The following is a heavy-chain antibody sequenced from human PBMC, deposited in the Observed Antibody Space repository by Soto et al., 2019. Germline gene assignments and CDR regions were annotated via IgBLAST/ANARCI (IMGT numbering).Heavy chain of an antibody. D-gene: IGHD2-15*01. J-gene: IGHJ6*02. CDR3: ARGWRGYCSGGSCYGGYYYGMDV. CDR2: INHSGST. Sequence: QVQLQQWGAGLLKPSETLSLTCAVYGGSFSGYYWSWIRQPPGKGLEWIGEINHSGSTNYNPSLKSRVTMSVDTSKNQFCLKLSSVTDADTAGYYCARGWRGYCSGGSCYGGYYYGMDVWGQGTTVTVSS. CDR1: GGSFSGYY. V-gene: IGHV4-34*01.